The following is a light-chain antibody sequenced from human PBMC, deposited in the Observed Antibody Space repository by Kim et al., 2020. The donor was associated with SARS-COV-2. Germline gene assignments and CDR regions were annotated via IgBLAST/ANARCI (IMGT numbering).Light chain of an antibody. V-gene: IGKV3-11*01. Sequence: SSPEERAALSCRASQSVSSYLAWYQQKPGQAPRLLIYDASNRATGIPARFSGSGSGTDFTLTISSLEPEDFAVYYCQQRSNWPPYTFGQGTKLEI. CDR1: QSVSSY. CDR2: DAS. J-gene: IGKJ2*01. CDR3: QQRSNWPPYT.